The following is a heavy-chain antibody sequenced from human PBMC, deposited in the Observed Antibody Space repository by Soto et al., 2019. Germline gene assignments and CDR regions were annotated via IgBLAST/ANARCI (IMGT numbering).Heavy chain of an antibody. CDR1: GFTFTSYG. J-gene: IGHJ6*02. V-gene: IGHV3-30*03. CDR2: ILHDGSAE. D-gene: IGHD5-12*01. CDR3: PRSRDGYRFYFYYGMDG. Sequence: GGSLRLSXAASGFTFTSYGMHWVRQAPGKGLEWMALILHDGSAEYYADSVKGRFTISRDNSKNTLYLQMNSLRAEDTAVYYCPRSRDGYRFYFYYGMDGWGQGTTVTVSS.